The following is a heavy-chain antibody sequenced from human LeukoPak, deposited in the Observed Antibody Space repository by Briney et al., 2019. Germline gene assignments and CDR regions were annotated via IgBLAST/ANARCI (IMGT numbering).Heavy chain of an antibody. CDR2: IWYDGSNK. CDR1: GFTFSSYG. CDR3: ARELISTTWRGNRSYFDL. V-gene: IGHV3-33*01. Sequence: GRFLRLSCAASGFTFSSYGMHWVRQAPGKGLEWVAVIWYDGSNKYYADSVKGRFTISRDNSKNTLYLQMNSLRAEDTAVYYCARELISTTWRGNRSYFDLWGRGTLVTVSS. D-gene: IGHD1-1*01. J-gene: IGHJ2*01.